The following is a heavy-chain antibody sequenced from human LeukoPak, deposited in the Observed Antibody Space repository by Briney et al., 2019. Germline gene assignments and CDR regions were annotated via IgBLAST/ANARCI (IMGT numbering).Heavy chain of an antibody. Sequence: SQTLSLTCTVSGGSISSGSYYWSWIRQPAGKGLEWIGRIYTSGSTNYNPSLKSRVTMSVDTSKNQFSLKLTSVTAADTPVYYCARLSPCAGNWFDPWGQGALVTVSS. CDR1: GGSISSGSYY. D-gene: IGHD2/OR15-2a*01. CDR2: IYTSGST. J-gene: IGHJ5*02. V-gene: IGHV4-61*02. CDR3: ARLSPCAGNWFDP.